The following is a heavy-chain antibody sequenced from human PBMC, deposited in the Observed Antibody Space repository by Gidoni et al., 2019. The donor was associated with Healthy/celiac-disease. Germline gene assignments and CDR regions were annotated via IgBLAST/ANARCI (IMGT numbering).Heavy chain of an antibody. J-gene: IGHJ3*02. D-gene: IGHD3-3*01. CDR3: ARALRFLEWLPAPLSLNAFDI. CDR2: ISSSGSTI. V-gene: IGHV3-11*01. CDR1: GFTFSDYY. Sequence: QVQLVESGGGLVKPGGSLRLSCAASGFTFSDYYMSWIRQAPGKGLEWVSYISSSGSTIYYADSVKGRFTISRDNAKNSLYLQMNSLRAEDTAVYYCARALRFLEWLPAPLSLNAFDIWGQGTMVTVSS.